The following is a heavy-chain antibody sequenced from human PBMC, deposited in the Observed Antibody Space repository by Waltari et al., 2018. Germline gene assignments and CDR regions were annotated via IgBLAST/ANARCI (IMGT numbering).Heavy chain of an antibody. CDR1: GFTFSNYW. Sequence: EVKLVESGGGLVQPGGSLTLSCAASGFTFSNYWMSWVRQAPGKGLEWVADIKEEGSERYSVDSVKGRFIISRDNAKNSLYLQMNSLRAEDTAVYYCVRDYRWGQGTLVTVSS. J-gene: IGHJ4*02. CDR3: VRDYR. D-gene: IGHD3-16*02. CDR2: IKEEGSER. V-gene: IGHV3-7*03.